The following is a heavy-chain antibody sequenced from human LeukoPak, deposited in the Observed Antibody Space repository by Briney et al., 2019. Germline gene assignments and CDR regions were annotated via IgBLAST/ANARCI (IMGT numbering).Heavy chain of an antibody. CDR2: IRYDGSNK. D-gene: IGHD6-19*01. CDR1: GFTFSSYG. J-gene: IGHJ3*02. CDR3: ARRGSSGWPYDAFDI. Sequence: PGGSLRLSCAASGFTFSSYGMHWVRQAPGKGLEWVAFIRYDGSNKYYADSVKGRFTISRDNSKNTLYLQMNSLRAEDTAVYYCARRGSSGWPYDAFDIWGQGTMVTVSS. V-gene: IGHV3-30*02.